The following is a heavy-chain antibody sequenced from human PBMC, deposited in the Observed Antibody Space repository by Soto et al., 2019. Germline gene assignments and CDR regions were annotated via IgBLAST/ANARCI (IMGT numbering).Heavy chain of an antibody. V-gene: IGHV4-59*01. CDR2: IFYSGTA. Sequence: QVQLQESGPGLVKPSETLSLTCTVSGGYISPYYWSWIRQPPGKGLEWIGYIFYSGTATYNPSLRSRVTMSVDTSNNQFSLRLGSVTAAETAVYYCARDSGYGDPLDYWGQGSLVTVSS. D-gene: IGHD4-17*01. CDR3: ARDSGYGDPLDY. J-gene: IGHJ4*02. CDR1: GGYISPYY.